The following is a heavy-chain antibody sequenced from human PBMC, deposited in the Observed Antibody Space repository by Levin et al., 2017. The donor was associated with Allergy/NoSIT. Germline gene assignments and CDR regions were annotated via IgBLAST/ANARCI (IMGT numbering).Heavy chain of an antibody. CDR1: GFTFNNDE. J-gene: IGHJ4*02. V-gene: IGHV3-48*03. CDR2: ISGSGDSI. CDR3: ARGGSYLTNGFDY. D-gene: IGHD1-26*01. Sequence: LSGGSLRLSCAASGFTFNNDELNWVRQAPGKGLEWVSYISGSGDSIYYADSVKGRFTISRDNAKNSLYLQMNSLRAEDTAVYFCARGGSYLTNGFDYWGQGTLVTVSS.